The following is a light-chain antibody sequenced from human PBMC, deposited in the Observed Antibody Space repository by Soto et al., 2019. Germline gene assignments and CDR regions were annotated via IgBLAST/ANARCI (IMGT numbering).Light chain of an antibody. CDR3: SSYTSSSTWV. CDR1: SSDVGRYNY. Sequence: QSALTQPASVSGSPGQSITISCTGTSSDVGRYNYVSWYQQHPGKVPKLMIYEVSNRPSGVSNRFSGSKSGNTASLTISGLQAEDEADYYCSSYTSSSTWVFGGGTQLTVL. V-gene: IGLV2-14*01. CDR2: EVS. J-gene: IGLJ7*01.